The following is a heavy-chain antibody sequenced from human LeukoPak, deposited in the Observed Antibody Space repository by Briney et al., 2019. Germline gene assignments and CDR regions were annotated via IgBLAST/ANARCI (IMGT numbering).Heavy chain of an antibody. V-gene: IGHV1-69*01. CDR2: IIPIFGIA. CDR1: GGTFSSYA. J-gene: IGHJ4*02. D-gene: IGHD6-13*01. CDR3: ARENSSSWYGN. Sequence: ASVTVSCKASGGTFSSYAISWVRQAPGQGLEWMGGIIPIFGIANYAQKFQGRVTITADESTTTAYMELSSLRSDDTAVYYCARENSSSWYGNWGQGTLVTVSS.